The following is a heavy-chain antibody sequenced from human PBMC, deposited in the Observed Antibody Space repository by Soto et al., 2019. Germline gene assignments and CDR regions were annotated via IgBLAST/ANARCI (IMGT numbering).Heavy chain of an antibody. J-gene: IGHJ3*02. Sequence: QVQLQQWGAGLLKPSETLSLTCAVYGGFVSSGSYYWSWIRQPPGKGLEWIGEMSHSGGTHFNPSLKSRVSFLVNSSKNQFSLKMSSVTAADTALYYCARVERGTATTVVDAFDIWGPGTMVTVSS. V-gene: IGHV4-34*01. CDR3: ARVERGTATTVVDAFDI. CDR1: GGFVSSGSYY. CDR2: MSHSGGT. D-gene: IGHD1-1*01.